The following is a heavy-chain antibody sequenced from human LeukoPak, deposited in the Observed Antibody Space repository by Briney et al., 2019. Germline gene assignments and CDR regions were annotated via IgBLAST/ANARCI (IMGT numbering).Heavy chain of an antibody. CDR1: GFTFSIYA. J-gene: IGHJ4*02. CDR2: ITSNGGSA. V-gene: IGHV3-64*01. D-gene: IGHD2-2*02. Sequence: AGGSLRLSCAASGFTFSIYAMHWVRQAPGKGLEYVSAITSNGGSAYYANSVKGRFAISRDNSKNTLYLQMGSLRAEDMAVYYCAREYCDSTTCYKTIDYWGQGTLVTVSS. CDR3: AREYCDSTTCYKTIDY.